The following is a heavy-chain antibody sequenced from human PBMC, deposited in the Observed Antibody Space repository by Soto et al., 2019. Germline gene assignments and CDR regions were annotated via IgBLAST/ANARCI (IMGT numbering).Heavy chain of an antibody. J-gene: IGHJ3*02. D-gene: IGHD6-13*01. CDR1: GFTFSSYA. Sequence: GGSLRLSCAASGFTFSSYAMSWVRQAPGKGLEWVSAISGSGDSTYYADSVKGRFTISRDNSKNTMYLQMNSLRAEDTAVSYFAKDRTAGTGDAFAIWGQGTMVTVSS. V-gene: IGHV3-23*01. CDR3: AKDRTAGTGDAFAI. CDR2: ISGSGDST.